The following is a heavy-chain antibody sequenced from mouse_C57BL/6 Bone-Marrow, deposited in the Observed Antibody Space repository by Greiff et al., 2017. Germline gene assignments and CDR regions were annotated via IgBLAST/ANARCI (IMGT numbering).Heavy chain of an antibody. CDR2: IYPRSGNT. V-gene: IGHV1-81*01. J-gene: IGHJ1*03. CDR3: ASFITTVVGYFDV. Sequence: VKLQQSGAELARPGASVKLSCKASGYTFTSYGISWVKQRTGQGLEWIGEIYPRSGNTYYNEKFKGKATLTADKSSSTAYMELRSLTSEDSAVYFCASFITTVVGYFDVWGTGTTVTVSS. CDR1: GYTFTSYG. D-gene: IGHD1-1*01.